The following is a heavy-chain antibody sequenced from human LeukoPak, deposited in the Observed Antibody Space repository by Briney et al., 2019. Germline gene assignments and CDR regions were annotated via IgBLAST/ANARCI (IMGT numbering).Heavy chain of an antibody. Sequence: PSETLPLTCTVSGASVGSTTYNWGWIRQPPGKGLEWIGSIYHSGSTYYNPSLKSRVTISVDTTKNQFSLKLRSVTAADTAVYYCASQPYYDNSGYYFYWGQGTLVTVSS. CDR2: IYHSGST. CDR3: ASQPYYDNSGYYFY. CDR1: GASVGSTTYN. J-gene: IGHJ4*02. D-gene: IGHD3-22*01. V-gene: IGHV4-39*01.